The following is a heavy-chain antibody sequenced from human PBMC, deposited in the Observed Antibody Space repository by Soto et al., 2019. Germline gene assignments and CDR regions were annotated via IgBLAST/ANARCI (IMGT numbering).Heavy chain of an antibody. D-gene: IGHD6-19*01. CDR1: GFTCSHDA. J-gene: IGHJ5*02. CDR2: LSGSGGTT. CDR3: AKDLRGYSSGWYDH. V-gene: IGHV3-23*01. Sequence: GGSLRLSCAASGFTCSHDAMSWVRQAPGKGLEWVSALSGSGGTTYHADSVKGRFTISRDNSKNTLYLQMNSLRAEDTAIYYCAKDLRGYSSGWYDHWGQGTLVTVS.